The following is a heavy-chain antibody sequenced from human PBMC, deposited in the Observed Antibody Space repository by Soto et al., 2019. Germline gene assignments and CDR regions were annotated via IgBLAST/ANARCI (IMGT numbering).Heavy chain of an antibody. Sequence: QVHLVESGGGLVKPGGSLRLSCAASAFKFSDYYMSWIRQAPGKGLEWVSYISSNSSNIYYADSVKGRFTISRDNAKNSLYLQMNSLRAEDTAVYYCARHYDILSGYSTEFDFWGQGTLVTASS. D-gene: IGHD3-9*01. J-gene: IGHJ4*02. CDR3: ARHYDILSGYSTEFDF. CDR1: AFKFSDYY. V-gene: IGHV3-11*01. CDR2: ISSNSSNI.